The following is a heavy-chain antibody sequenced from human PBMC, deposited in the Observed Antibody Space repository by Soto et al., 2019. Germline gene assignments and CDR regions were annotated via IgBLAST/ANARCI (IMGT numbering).Heavy chain of an antibody. CDR3: AREVGSVGIAAAGTPPRSYYYGMDV. D-gene: IGHD6-13*01. Sequence: ATVRVSCKASVSPFTKYSISWVRQAPGQELEWMGWISAYNDNTNYAQKIQGRVTMTTDKSTSTAYMELRSLRSDGTAVYYCAREVGSVGIAAAGTPPRSYYYGMDVWRKGPTVIVSS. CDR2: ISAYNDNT. CDR1: VSPFTKYS. J-gene: IGHJ6*04. V-gene: IGHV1-18*01.